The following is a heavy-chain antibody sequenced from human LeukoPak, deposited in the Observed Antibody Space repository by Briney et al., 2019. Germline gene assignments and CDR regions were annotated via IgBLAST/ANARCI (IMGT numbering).Heavy chain of an antibody. D-gene: IGHD3-10*01. CDR3: SRQNNRIRGTSDAFDI. V-gene: IGHV4-59*01. CDR2: IYYTGIT. CDR1: GGSISGYY. Sequence: PSETLSLTCTVSGGSISGYYWSWIRQPPGMGLEWIGYIYYTGITNYNPSFMSRVTISVDTSKTQLSLKLTSVTAADTAVYYCSRQNNRIRGTSDAFDIWGLGTMVTVSS. J-gene: IGHJ3*02.